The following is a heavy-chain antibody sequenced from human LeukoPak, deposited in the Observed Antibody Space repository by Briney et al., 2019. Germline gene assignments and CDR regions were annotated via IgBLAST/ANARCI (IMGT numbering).Heavy chain of an antibody. CDR2: INPNSGAT. D-gene: IGHD6-19*01. CDR3: ARDGGYSSGWRSYYYYYYMDV. CDR1: GYSFTGYY. J-gene: IGHJ6*03. Sequence: ASVKVSCKASGYSFTGYYMHWVRQAPGQGLEWMGWINPNSGATIYAQKFQGRVTLTRDTSISTAYMELSRLRSDDTAVYYCARDGGYSSGWRSYYYYYYMDVWGKGTTVTVSS. V-gene: IGHV1-2*02.